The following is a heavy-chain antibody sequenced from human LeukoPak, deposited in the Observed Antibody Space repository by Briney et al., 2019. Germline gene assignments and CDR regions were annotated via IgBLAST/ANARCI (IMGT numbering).Heavy chain of an antibody. CDR3: AKAPITIFGVVIIPFDY. CDR2: LSGSGGNT. Sequence: PGGSLRLSCAASGFNFSNYAMSWVRQAPGKGLEWVSSLSGSGGNTYYADSVRGRFTISRDNSNNTLYLQMNSLRAEDTAVYYCAKAPITIFGVVIIPFDYWGQGTLVTVSS. V-gene: IGHV3-23*01. J-gene: IGHJ4*02. CDR1: GFNFSNYA. D-gene: IGHD3-3*01.